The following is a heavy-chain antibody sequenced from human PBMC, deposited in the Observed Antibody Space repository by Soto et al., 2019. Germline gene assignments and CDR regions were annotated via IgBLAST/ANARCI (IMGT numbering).Heavy chain of an antibody. CDR1: GFTFSSYG. CDR2: ISYDGSNK. J-gene: IGHJ6*02. D-gene: IGHD3-3*01. V-gene: IGHV3-30*03. CDR3: ARDLSYLEWNYYGMDV. Sequence: GGSLRLSCAASGFTFSSYGMHWVRQAPGKGLEWVAVISYDGSNKYYADSVKGRFTISRDNTKSTLFLQMNSLRAEDTAVYYCARDLSYLEWNYYGMDVWGQGTTVTVSS.